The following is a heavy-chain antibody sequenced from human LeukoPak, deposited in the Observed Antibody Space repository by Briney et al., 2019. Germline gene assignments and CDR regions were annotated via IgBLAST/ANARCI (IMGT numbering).Heavy chain of an antibody. D-gene: IGHD1-26*01. CDR1: GFTFNNYW. CDR3: AREVFYHQAVVGTNDY. V-gene: IGHV3-7*01. Sequence: GGSLRLSCAASGFTFNNYWMSWVRQAPGKGLEWVANIKQDGSEKYYVDSLKGRFTISRDNAKNSLYLQMNGLRAEDTAVYYCAREVFYHQAVVGTNDYWGQGTLVTVSS. CDR2: IKQDGSEK. J-gene: IGHJ4*02.